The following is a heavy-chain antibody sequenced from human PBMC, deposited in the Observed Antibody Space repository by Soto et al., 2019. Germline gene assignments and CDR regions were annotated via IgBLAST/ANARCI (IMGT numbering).Heavy chain of an antibody. V-gene: IGHV3-21*01. CDR1: GFTFSSYS. J-gene: IGHJ4*02. CDR2: ISSSSSYI. CDR3: ARESSSWPTDY. D-gene: IGHD6-6*01. Sequence: GGSLRLSCAASGFTFSSYSMNWVRQAPGKGLEWVSSISSSSSYIYYADSVKGRFTISRDNAKNSLYLQMNSLRAEDTAVYYCARESSSWPTDYWGQGTLVTVSS.